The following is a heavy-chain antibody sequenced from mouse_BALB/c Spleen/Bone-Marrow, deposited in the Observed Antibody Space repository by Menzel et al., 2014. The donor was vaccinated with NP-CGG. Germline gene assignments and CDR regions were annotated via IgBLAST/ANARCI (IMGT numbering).Heavy chain of an antibody. CDR1: GFSLTSYG. CDR3: ARKGDGYAMDY. Sequence: QVQLQQSGPGLVQPSQSLSTTCTVSGFSLTSYGVHWVRQSPGKGLEWLGVIWSGGSTDYNAAFISRLSISKDNSKSQVFFKMNSLQANDTAIYYCARKGDGYAMDYCNQGTSVTVSS. V-gene: IGHV2-2*02. CDR2: IWSGGST. D-gene: IGHD2-3*01. J-gene: IGHJ4*01.